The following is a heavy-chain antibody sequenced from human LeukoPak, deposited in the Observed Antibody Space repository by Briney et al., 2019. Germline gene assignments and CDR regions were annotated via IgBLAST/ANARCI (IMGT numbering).Heavy chain of an antibody. V-gene: IGHV4-39*07. CDR3: ARDRGSITMARGPYTETDY. CDR2: IYYSGST. J-gene: IGHJ4*02. D-gene: IGHD3-10*01. CDR1: GGSISSSSYY. Sequence: SETLSLTCTVSGGSISSSSYYWGWIRQPPGKGLEWIGSIYYSGSTYYNPSLKSRVTISVDTSKNQFSLKLSSVTAADTAVYYCARDRGSITMARGPYTETDYWGQGTLVTVSS.